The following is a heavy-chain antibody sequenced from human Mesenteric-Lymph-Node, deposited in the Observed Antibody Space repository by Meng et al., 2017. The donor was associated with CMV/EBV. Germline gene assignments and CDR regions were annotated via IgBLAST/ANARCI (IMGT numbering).Heavy chain of an antibody. CDR3: ATDPHDFWSGKNWFDS. D-gene: IGHD3-3*01. Sequence: GESLKISCAASGFTFSNAWMSWVRQAPGKGLEWVASVRYDGNEKHYADSVKGRSTITRDNSRNTVYVQMDSLRPEDTALYHCATDPHDFWSGKNWFDSRGQGTLVTVSS. CDR1: GFTFSNAW. CDR2: VRYDGNEK. J-gene: IGHJ5*01. V-gene: IGHV3-30*02.